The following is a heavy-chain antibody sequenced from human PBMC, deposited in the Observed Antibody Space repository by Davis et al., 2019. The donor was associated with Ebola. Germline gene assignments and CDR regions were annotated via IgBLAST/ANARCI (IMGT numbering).Heavy chain of an antibody. CDR1: GFTFSSYA. V-gene: IGHV3-23*01. D-gene: IGHD6-19*01. Sequence: GESLKISCAASGFTFSSYAMSWVRQAPGKGLEWVSAISGSGGSTYYVDSVKGRFTISRDNSKNTLYLQMNSLRAEDTAVYYCAKSRGYSSGWTTFDYWGQGTLVTVSS. CDR2: ISGSGGST. CDR3: AKSRGYSSGWTTFDY. J-gene: IGHJ4*02.